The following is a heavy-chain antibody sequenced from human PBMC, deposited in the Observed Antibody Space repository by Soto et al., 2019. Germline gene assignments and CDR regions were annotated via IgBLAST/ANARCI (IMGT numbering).Heavy chain of an antibody. CDR2: ISAYNGNT. Sequence: ASVKVSCKASGYTFTSYGISWVRQANGQGLEWMGWISAYNGNTNYAQKLQGRVTMTTDTSTSTAYMELNSLRYEDTAVYYCARDKGYCSDTSCPDFDYWGQGTQVTVSS. CDR3: ARDKGYCSDTSCPDFDY. D-gene: IGHD2-15*01. CDR1: GYTFTSYG. V-gene: IGHV1-18*01. J-gene: IGHJ4*02.